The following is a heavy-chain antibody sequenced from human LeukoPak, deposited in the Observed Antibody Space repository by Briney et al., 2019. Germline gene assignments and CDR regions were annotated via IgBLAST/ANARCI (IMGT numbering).Heavy chain of an antibody. D-gene: IGHD6-19*01. CDR2: THPGGST. CDR1: GGSLTYYF. V-gene: IGHV4-4*07. J-gene: IGHJ5*01. Sequence: PSETLSLTCTVSGGSLTYYFWSWVRQSAGQGLEWIGRTHPGGSTNYNPSLKSRVAMSIDPSKNQFCLSLSSVTAADTAVYYCARTPCVLRDGGWYEACLDSWGQGALVTVSS. CDR3: ARTPCVLRDGGWYEACLDS.